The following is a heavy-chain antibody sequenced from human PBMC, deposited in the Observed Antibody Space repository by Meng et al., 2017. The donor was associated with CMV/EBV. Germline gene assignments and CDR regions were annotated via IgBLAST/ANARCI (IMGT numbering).Heavy chain of an antibody. CDR2: ISSSSSYI. Sequence: GGSLRLSCAASGFTFSSYSMNWVRQAPGKGLEWVSSISSSSSYIYYADSVKGRFTISRDNAKNSLYLQMNSLRAEDTAVYYCARDRVGSGSYYWYYYYYYGMDVWGQGTTVTVSS. CDR3: ARDRVGSGSYYWYYYYYYGMDV. V-gene: IGHV3-21*01. J-gene: IGHJ6*02. CDR1: GFTFSSYS. D-gene: IGHD3-10*01.